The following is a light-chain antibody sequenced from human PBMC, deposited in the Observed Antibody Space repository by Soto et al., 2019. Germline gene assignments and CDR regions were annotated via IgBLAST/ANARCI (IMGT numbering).Light chain of an antibody. V-gene: IGKV3-15*01. J-gene: IGKJ1*01. CDR3: QQDNNWPKT. CDR2: GAS. CDR1: QSVSSN. Sequence: EIVMTQSPATMSVSPGERATLSCRASQSVSSNLAWYRQKPDQAPRLLIYGASTRANGIPARFSGSWAGTEFTLTISSLQSEDFAVYYFQQDNNWPKTFGQGTKVEIK.